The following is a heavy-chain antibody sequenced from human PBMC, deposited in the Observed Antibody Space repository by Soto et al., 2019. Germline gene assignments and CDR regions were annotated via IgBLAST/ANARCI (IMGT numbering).Heavy chain of an antibody. CDR2: ISTDGRKM. V-gene: IGHV3-30*18. Sequence: QVQLMESGGGVVQPGRSLRLSCVASGFTFTKSAIHWVRQAPGKGLEWVAVISTDGRKMYHVDSLQGRFTISRDNSKDTLYLQMNSLRLEDTAVYYCENDISSYSGGYTYYFDYWGQGTLVTVSS. CDR3: ENDISSYSGGYTYYFDY. D-gene: IGHD1-26*01. CDR1: GFTFTKSA. J-gene: IGHJ4*02.